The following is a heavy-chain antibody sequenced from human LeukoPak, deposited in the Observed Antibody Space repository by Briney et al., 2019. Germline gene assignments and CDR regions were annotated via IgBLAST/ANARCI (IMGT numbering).Heavy chain of an antibody. J-gene: IGHJ4*02. Sequence: GGSLRLSCAASGFTVSSNYMSWVRQAPGKGLEWVSVIYSGGSTYYADSVKGRFTISRDNSKNTLYLQMNSLRAEDTAVYYCASYRGSSGRHFDYWGQGTLVTVSS. CDR2: IYSGGST. D-gene: IGHD6-6*01. CDR1: GFTVSSNY. CDR3: ASYRGSSGRHFDY. V-gene: IGHV3-53*01.